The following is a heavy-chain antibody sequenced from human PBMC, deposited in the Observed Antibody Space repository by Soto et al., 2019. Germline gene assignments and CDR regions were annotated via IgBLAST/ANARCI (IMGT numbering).Heavy chain of an antibody. CDR1: GFTFSSYP. J-gene: IGHJ4*02. CDR2: ISYDGSNK. V-gene: IGHV3-30-3*01. D-gene: IGHD3-3*01. CDR3: ARGYDFWSGYYQAD. Sequence: QVQLVESGGGVVQPGRSLRLSCAASGFTFSSYPMHWVRQAPGKGLEWVAVISYDGSNKYYADSVKGRFTISRDNSKNTLYLQMNSLRAEDTAVYYCARGYDFWSGYYQADWGQGTLVTVSS.